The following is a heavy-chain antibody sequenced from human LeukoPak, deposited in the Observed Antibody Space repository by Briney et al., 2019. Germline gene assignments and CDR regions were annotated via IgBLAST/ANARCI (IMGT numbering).Heavy chain of an antibody. D-gene: IGHD6-13*01. CDR2: IIPIFGTA. CDR3: ARDPDSSSWYSNWFDP. Sequence: SVKVSCKASGGTFSSYAISWVRQAPGQGLEWMGRIIPIFGTANYAQKVQSRGTITTDESTSTAYMELSSLRSEDTAVYYCARDPDSSSWYSNWFDPWGQGTLVTVSS. CDR1: GGTFSSYA. J-gene: IGHJ5*02. V-gene: IGHV1-69*05.